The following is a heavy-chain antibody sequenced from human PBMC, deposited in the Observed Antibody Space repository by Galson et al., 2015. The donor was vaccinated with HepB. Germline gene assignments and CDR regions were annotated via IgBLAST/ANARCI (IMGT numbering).Heavy chain of an antibody. CDR3: TRERSTIFGVVTPYFDY. Sequence: SLRLSCAASGFTFSSYDMHWVRQAPGKGLEWVAVISFDGSNKYYADSEKGRFTISRDNSKNSLYLQMNSLRAEDTAVYYCTRERSTIFGVVTPYFDYWGQGTLVTVSS. CDR1: GFTFSSYD. D-gene: IGHD3-3*01. CDR2: ISFDGSNK. J-gene: IGHJ4*02. V-gene: IGHV3-30*04.